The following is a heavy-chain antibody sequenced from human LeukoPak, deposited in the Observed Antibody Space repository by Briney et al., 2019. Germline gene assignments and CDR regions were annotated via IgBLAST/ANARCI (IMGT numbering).Heavy chain of an antibody. CDR3: AREGPTSDAFDI. CDR1: GFTFSSYS. J-gene: IGHJ3*02. CDR2: ISSSSSYI. Sequence: GGSLRLSCAASGFTFSSYSMNWARQAPGKGLEWVSSISSSSSYIYYADSVKGRFTISRDNAKNSLYLQMNSLRAEDTAVYYCAREGPTSDAFDIWGQGTMVTVSS. V-gene: IGHV3-21*01.